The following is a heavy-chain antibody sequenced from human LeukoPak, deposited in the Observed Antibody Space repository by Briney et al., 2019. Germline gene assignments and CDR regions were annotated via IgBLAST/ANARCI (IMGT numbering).Heavy chain of an antibody. J-gene: IGHJ4*02. CDR3: ARGSFSSSWTFDY. CDR1: GYTFTSYG. CDR2: INPNSGDT. D-gene: IGHD6-13*01. Sequence: GASVKVSCKASGYTFTSYGISWVRQAPGQGLEWMGWINPNSGDTNYAQNFQGRVTMTRDTSISTAYMELSRLRSDDTAVYYCARGSFSSSWTFDYWGQGTLVTVSS. V-gene: IGHV1-2*02.